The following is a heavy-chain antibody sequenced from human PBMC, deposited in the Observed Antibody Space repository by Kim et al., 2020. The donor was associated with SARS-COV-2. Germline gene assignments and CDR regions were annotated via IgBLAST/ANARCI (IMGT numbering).Heavy chain of an antibody. CDR1: GFTFSSYA. CDR3: ARDQGNSGYDGPSYYYYG. D-gene: IGHD5-12*01. CDR2: ISYDGSNK. V-gene: IGHV3-30*04. J-gene: IGHJ6*01. Sequence: GGSLRLSCAASGFTFSSYAMHWVRQAPGKGLEWVAVISYDGSNKYYVDSVKGRFTISRDNSKNTLYLQMNSLRAEDTAVYYCARDQGNSGYDGPSYYYYG.